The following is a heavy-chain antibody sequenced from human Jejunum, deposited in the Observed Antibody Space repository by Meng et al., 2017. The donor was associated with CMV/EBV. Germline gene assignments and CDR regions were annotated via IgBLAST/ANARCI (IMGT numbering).Heavy chain of an antibody. J-gene: IGHJ6*02. V-gene: IGHV3-23*01. D-gene: IGHD5/OR15-5a*01. Sequence: LTISWAASGFTFRSLSLSWVRQAPGKGLEWVSAITGSGGSTYYADSVKGRFTISRDNSRNTLYLQMNSLRAEDTAVYYCAKLSDVWGQGTTVTVSS. CDR2: ITGSGGST. CDR1: GFTFRSLS. CDR3: AKLSDV.